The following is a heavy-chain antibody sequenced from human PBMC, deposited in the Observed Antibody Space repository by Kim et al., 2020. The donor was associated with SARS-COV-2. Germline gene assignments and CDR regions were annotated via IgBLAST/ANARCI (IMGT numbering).Heavy chain of an antibody. CDR2: IYPGDSDT. CDR3: ARIGATMVRGVISLPFDY. D-gene: IGHD3-10*01. J-gene: IGHJ4*02. V-gene: IGHV5-51*01. CDR1: GYSFTSYW. Sequence: GESLKISCKGSGYSFTSYWIGWVRQMPGKGLEWMGIIYPGDSDTRYSPSFQGQVTISADKSISTAYLQWSSLKASDTAMYYCARIGATMVRGVISLPFDYWGQGTLVTVSS.